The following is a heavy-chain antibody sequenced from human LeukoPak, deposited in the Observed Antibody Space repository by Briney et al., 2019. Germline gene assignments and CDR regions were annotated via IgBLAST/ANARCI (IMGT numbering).Heavy chain of an antibody. J-gene: IGHJ3*02. V-gene: IGHV3-30-3*01. CDR1: AFTFSSYA. CDR3: ARGRGYSGYDFPSTAFDI. D-gene: IGHD5-12*01. CDR2: ISYDGSNK. Sequence: GGSLRLSCAASAFTFSSYAMHWVSQAPGKGLEWVAVISYDGSNKYYADSVRGRFTISRDNSKNTLYLQMNSLRAEDTAICYCARGRGYSGYDFPSTAFDIWGQGTMVTVSS.